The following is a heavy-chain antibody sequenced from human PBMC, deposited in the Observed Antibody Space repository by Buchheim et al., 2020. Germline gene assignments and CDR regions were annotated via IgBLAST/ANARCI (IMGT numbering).Heavy chain of an antibody. CDR2: LSYDAIHQ. Sequence: QVQLVESGGGVVQPGGSLRLSCAASGFTFGNYAMQWIRPPPGRGLEWVASLSYDAIHQTYVDSVRGRFTLTRANSKHMVYLQMNNLGAEDTAVYFCTTGESGVMGTTTRTDYWGQGTL. D-gene: IGHD1-7*01. CDR1: GFTFGNYA. CDR3: TTGESGVMGTTTRTDY. V-gene: IGHV3-30*04. J-gene: IGHJ4*02.